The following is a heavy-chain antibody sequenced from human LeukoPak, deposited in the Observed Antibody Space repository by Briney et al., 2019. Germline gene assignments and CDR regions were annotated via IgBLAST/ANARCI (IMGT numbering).Heavy chain of an antibody. D-gene: IGHD2-21*02. V-gene: IGHV4-31*03. CDR3: ARTAYCGGDCLDAFDI. J-gene: IGHJ3*02. CDR2: IYYSGST. CDR1: GGSISSGGYY. Sequence: KPSQTLSLTCTVSGGSISSGGYYWSWIRQHPGKGLEWIGYIYYSGSTYYNPSLKSRVTISVDTSKNQFSLKLSSVTAADTAVYYCARTAYCGGDCLDAFDIWGQGTMVTVSS.